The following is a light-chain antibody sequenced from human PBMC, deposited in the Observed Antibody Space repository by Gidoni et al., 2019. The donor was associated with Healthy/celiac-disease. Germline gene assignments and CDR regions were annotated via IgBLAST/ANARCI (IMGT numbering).Light chain of an antibody. Sequence: DIVMTRSPLSLPVTPGEPASISCRSSQSLLHSNGYNYLDWYLQKPGQSPQLLIYLGSNRASGVPDRFSGSGSGTDFTLKISRVEAEDVGVYYCMQALQTPRFGPGTKVDIK. V-gene: IGKV2-28*01. CDR2: LGS. CDR3: MQALQTPR. J-gene: IGKJ3*01. CDR1: QSLLHSNGYNY.